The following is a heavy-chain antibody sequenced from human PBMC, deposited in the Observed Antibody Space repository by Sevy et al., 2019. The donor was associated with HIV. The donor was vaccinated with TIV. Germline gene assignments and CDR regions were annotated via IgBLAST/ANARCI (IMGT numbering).Heavy chain of an antibody. J-gene: IGHJ4*02. CDR2: IYYSEST. CDR1: GGSIRNYF. D-gene: IGHD6-13*01. CDR3: ARESIGAVGDFDY. Sequence: SETLSLTCTVSGGSIRNYFWSWIRQPPGKGLEWIGYIYYSESTNYNPSLKTRLTISLDTSKNQFSLNLSSVTAADTAVYYCARESIGAVGDFDYWGQGTLVTVSS. V-gene: IGHV4-59*01.